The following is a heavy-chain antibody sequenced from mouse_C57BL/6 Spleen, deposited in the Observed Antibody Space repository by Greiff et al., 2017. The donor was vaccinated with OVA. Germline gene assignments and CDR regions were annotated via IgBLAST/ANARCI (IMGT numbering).Heavy chain of an antibody. CDR2: IDPETGGT. D-gene: IGHD3-2*02. CDR3: TRAAQASYYFDY. J-gene: IGHJ2*01. CDR1: GYTFTDYE. Sequence: QVQLKQSGAELVRPGASVTLSCKASGYTFTDYEMHWVKQTPVHGLEWIGAIDPETGGTAYNQKFKGKAILTADKSSSTAYMELRSLTSEDSAVYYCTRAAQASYYFDYWGQGTTLTVSS. V-gene: IGHV1-15*01.